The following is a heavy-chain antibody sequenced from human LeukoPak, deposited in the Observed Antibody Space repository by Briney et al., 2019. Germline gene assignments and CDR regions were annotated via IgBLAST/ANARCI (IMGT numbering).Heavy chain of an antibody. J-gene: IGHJ4*02. Sequence: SETLSLTCDVSNASMSNYYWSWIRQPAGKGLQWIGRISSSGSTDYKPSLKSRVTMSIDTSKNQFSLRLTSVTAADTAVYFCARFSGYSFFDYWGQGTLVAVSS. CDR3: ARFSGYSFFDY. CDR2: ISSSGST. CDR1: NASMSNYY. V-gene: IGHV4-4*07. D-gene: IGHD5-12*01.